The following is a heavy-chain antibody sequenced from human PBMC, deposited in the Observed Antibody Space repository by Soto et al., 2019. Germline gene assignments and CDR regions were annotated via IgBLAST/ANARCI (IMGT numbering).Heavy chain of an antibody. Sequence: EVQLLESGGGLVQPGGSLRLSCAASGFTFSSYAMSWVRQAPGKGLEWVSAISGSGGSTYYADSVKGRFTISRDNSKNTLYLQMNSLRAEDTAVYYCAKPLLTKAVAGQGWFDPWGQGTLVTVSS. J-gene: IGHJ5*02. CDR2: ISGSGGST. CDR3: AKPLLTKAVAGQGWFDP. V-gene: IGHV3-23*01. D-gene: IGHD6-19*01. CDR1: GFTFSSYA.